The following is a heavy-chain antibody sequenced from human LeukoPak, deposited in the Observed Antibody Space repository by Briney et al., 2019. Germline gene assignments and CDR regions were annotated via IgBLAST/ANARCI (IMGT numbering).Heavy chain of an antibody. D-gene: IGHD5-18*01. J-gene: IGHJ5*02. Sequence: ASVKVSCKASGYTFTGYYMHWVRQAPGQGLEWMGWINPNSGGTNYAQKFQGRVTMTRDTSISTAYMELSRLRSDDTAVYYCARAGLVSRGIQPGFDPWGQGTMVTVSS. CDR1: GYTFTGYY. CDR3: ARAGLVSRGIQPGFDP. CDR2: INPNSGGT. V-gene: IGHV1-2*02.